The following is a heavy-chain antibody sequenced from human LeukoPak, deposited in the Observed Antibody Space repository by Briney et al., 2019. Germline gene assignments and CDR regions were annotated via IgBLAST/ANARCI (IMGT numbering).Heavy chain of an antibody. CDR1: GGSISSYY. CDR2: IFYSGGT. V-gene: IGHV4-59*12. D-gene: IGHD1-26*01. J-gene: IGHJ4*02. CDR3: AREFGGSYQN. Sequence: SETLSLTCSVSGGSISSYYWSWIRQPPGKGLEWIGYIFYSGGTSYNPSLKSRLTISITTSKNQFSLKLSSVTAADTAVYYCAREFGGSYQNWGQGTLVTVSS.